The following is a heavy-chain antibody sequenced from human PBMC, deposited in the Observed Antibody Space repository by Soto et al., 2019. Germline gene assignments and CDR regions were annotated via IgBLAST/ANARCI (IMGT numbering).Heavy chain of an antibody. J-gene: IGHJ5*02. V-gene: IGHV4-39*07. CDR3: SRERQLVPCPPRNFLDL. CDR1: GGAVSSYDYY. CDR2: IDYNGVT. D-gene: IGHD6-6*01. Sequence: SETLSLTCTVSGGAVSSYDYYWGWIRQPPAKGLEWIGNIDYNGVTSYNPSIKTRLTISRDTSKNQFSLKLTSVTAADTALYFCSRERQLVPCPPRNFLDLWGRGIQVTVSS.